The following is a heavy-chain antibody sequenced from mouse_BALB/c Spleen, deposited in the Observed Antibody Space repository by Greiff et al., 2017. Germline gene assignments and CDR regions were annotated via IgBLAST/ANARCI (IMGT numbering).Heavy chain of an antibody. V-gene: IGHV1-87*01. D-gene: IGHD2-3*01. CDR2: IYPGDGDT. CDR3: ARDFSDGYYPAWFAY. CDR1: GYTFTSYW. J-gene: IGHJ3*01. Sequence: VQLQESGAELARPGASVKLSCKASGYTFTSYWMQWVKQRPGQGLEWIGAIYPGDGDTRYTQKFKGKATLTADKSSSTAYMQLSSLASEDSAVYYCARDFSDGYYPAWFAYWGQGTLVTVSA.